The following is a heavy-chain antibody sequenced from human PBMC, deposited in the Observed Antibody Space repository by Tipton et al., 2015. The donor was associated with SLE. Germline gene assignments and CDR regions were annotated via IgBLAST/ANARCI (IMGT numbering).Heavy chain of an antibody. CDR1: GGSISSSNNF. V-gene: IGHV4-39*07. J-gene: IGHJ6*03. CDR2: IYHSGTT. D-gene: IGHD2-8*01. CDR3: ARESFTNDFYYYMDV. Sequence: LRLSCTVSGGSISSSNNFWGWIRQPPGKGLEWIGNIYHSGTTYYNPSLMSRVTISVDTSKNQFFLRLSSVTAADTAIYYCARESFTNDFYYYMDVWGKGTTVTVSS.